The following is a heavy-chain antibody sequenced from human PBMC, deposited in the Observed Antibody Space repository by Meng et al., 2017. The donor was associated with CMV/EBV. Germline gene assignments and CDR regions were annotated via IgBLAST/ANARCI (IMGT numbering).Heavy chain of an antibody. J-gene: IGHJ6*02. CDR1: GFTFSSYA. V-gene: IGHV3-21*01. CDR2: ISSSSSYI. D-gene: IGHD2-2*01. CDR3: ARDRRGYCSSTSCYYHYYYGMDV. Sequence: GESLKISCAASGFTFSSYAMSWVRQAPGKGLEWVSSISSSSSYIYYADSVKGRFTISRDNAKNSLYLQMNSLRAEDTAVYYCARDRRGYCSSTSCYYHYYYGMDVWGQGTTVTVSS.